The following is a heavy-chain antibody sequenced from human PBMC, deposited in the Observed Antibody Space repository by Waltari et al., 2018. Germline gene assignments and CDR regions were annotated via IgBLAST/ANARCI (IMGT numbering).Heavy chain of an antibody. CDR2: IIPIFGTT. J-gene: IGHJ4*02. V-gene: IGHV1-69*06. CDR1: GNTFSSYT. Sequence: QVQLVQSGAEVKKPGSSVKVSCKPSGNTFSSYTITWVRQAPGQGLEWMGGIIPIFGTTMYAQKFQGRVTITADKSTTTAYMELSSLRFDDTAMYFCARDHPYGSGTYYNSPAGFWGQGTLVTVSS. D-gene: IGHD3-10*01. CDR3: ARDHPYGSGTYYNSPAGF.